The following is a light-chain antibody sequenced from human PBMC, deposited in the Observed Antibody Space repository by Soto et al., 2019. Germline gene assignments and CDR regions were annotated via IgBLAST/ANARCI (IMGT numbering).Light chain of an antibody. CDR2: GAS. CDR3: QHYSGWPPA. V-gene: IGKV2-40*01. J-gene: IGKJ2*01. CDR1: QSLLDSDDGNTY. Sequence: DIVMTQTPLSRPVTPGEPAPISCRSSQSLLDSDDGNTYLDWYQQKPGQAPRLLIYGASYRATGIPDRFSGSGSGTDFTLNISNLQSEDFALYYCQHYSGWPPAFGQGTKVDIK.